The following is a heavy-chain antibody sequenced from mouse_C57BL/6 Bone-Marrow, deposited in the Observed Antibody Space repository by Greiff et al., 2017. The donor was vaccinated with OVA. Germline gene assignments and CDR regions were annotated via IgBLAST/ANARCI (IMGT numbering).Heavy chain of an antibody. J-gene: IGHJ4*01. Sequence: QVQLKESGAELVRPGASVTLSCKASGYTFTDYEMHWVQQTPVHGLEWIGAIDPETGGTAYTQKFKGQAILTADNSSSTAYMELRILTSEDSAVDYCTRGYSNYYAMDYWGQGTSVTVSA. D-gene: IGHD2-5*01. V-gene: IGHV1-15*01. CDR1: GYTFTDYE. CDR3: TRGYSNYYAMDY. CDR2: IDPETGGT.